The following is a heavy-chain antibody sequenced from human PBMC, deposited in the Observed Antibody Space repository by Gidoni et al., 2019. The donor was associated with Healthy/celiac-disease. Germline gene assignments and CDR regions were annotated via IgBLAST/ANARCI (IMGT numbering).Heavy chain of an antibody. CDR1: GSPFSSYR. V-gene: IGHV3-48*02. D-gene: IGHD3-22*01. CDR3: ARDSLYDSSGYYLVYFLYGMDV. Sequence: EVQLVESGGGLVQPGGSLRLSCAASGSPFSSYRMTWVRQAPGKGLEWVSYISSSSSTIYYADSVKGRFTISRDNAKNSLYLQMNSLRDEDTAVYYCARDSLYDSSGYYLVYFLYGMDVWGQGTTVTVSS. J-gene: IGHJ6*02. CDR2: ISSSSSTI.